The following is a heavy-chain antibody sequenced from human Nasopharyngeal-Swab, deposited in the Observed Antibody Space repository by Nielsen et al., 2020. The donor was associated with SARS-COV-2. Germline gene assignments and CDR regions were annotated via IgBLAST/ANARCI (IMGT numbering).Heavy chain of an antibody. CDR2: ISGSDHTT. Sequence: GESLKISCAASGFTFRSYAISWVRQAPGKGLEWVSVISGSDHTTYYADSVKGRFTISRDNSKNTVNLQMNSLRAEDTAVYYCARDLLPTPYDLKNYYYGMDVWGQGTTVTVSS. CDR3: ARDLLPTPYDLKNYYYGMDV. CDR1: GFTFRSYA. D-gene: IGHD3-22*01. J-gene: IGHJ6*02. V-gene: IGHV3-23*01.